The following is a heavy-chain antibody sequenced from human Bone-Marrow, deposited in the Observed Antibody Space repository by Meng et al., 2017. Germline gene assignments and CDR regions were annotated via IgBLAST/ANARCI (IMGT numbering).Heavy chain of an antibody. CDR3: ARVAQSPNYYDFWSGYFHWFDP. CDR2: ISSSSSYI. Sequence: GGSLRLSCAASGFTFSSSGMNWVRQAPGKGLEWVSSISSSSSYIYYADSVKGRFTISRDNAKNSLYLQMNSLRAEDTAVYYCARVAQSPNYYDFWSGYFHWFDPWGQGTLVTVSS. J-gene: IGHJ5*02. V-gene: IGHV3-21*04. CDR1: GFTFSSSG. D-gene: IGHD3-3*01.